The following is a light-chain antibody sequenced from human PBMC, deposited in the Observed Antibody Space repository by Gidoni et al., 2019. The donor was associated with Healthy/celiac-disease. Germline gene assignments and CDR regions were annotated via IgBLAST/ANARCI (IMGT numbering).Light chain of an antibody. CDR2: AAS. CDR3: QQSHSTPST. V-gene: IGKV1-39*01. CDR1: QSINSY. Sequence: DIQMTQSPSSLSASVGDRVSITCRASQSINSYLNWYQQKPGKAPKLLIYAASSLQSGVPSRFSGSGSGTDFTLTISRLQPEDFATYYCQQSHSTPSTFGGXTQVDIK. J-gene: IGKJ4*01.